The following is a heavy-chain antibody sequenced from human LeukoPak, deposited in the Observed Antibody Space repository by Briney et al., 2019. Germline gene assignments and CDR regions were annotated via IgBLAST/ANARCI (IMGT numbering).Heavy chain of an antibody. J-gene: IGHJ4*02. D-gene: IGHD3-22*01. CDR2: IYPGDSDT. CDR3: ARSMHDSSGYYYAGVDY. CDR1: GYSFTSYW. V-gene: IGHV5-51*01. Sequence: GESLKISCKGSGYSFTSYWIGWVRQMPGKGLEWMGIIYPGDSDTRYSPSFQGQVTISADKSISTAYLQWSSLKASGTAMYYCARSMHDSSGYYYAGVDYWGQGTLVTVSS.